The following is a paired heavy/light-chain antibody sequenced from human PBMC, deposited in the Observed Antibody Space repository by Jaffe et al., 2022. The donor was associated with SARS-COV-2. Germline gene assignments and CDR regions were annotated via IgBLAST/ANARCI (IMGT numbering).Heavy chain of an antibody. CDR3: AREGRGNWLDALDI. J-gene: IGHJ3*02. CDR1: GFAFRTYD. D-gene: IGHD3-9*01. V-gene: IGHV3-13*01. Sequence: EVQLVESGGGLVQPGGSLRLSCAASGFAFRTYDMHWVRQAPGKGLEWVSAIGRGGDTYYAGSVKGRFTISREDAKNSLYLQMNSLRAGDTAVYYCAREGRGNWLDALDIWGQGTMVTVSS. CDR2: IGRGGDT.
Light chain of an antibody. CDR2: WAS. J-gene: IGKJ4*01. CDR3: QQYYSIPVT. CDR1: QSVLYSSNNNNN. Sequence: DIVMTQSPDSLAVSLGERATINCKSSQSVLYSSNNNNNLAWYQQKPGQPPKLLIYWASTRESGVPDRFMGSGSGTDFTLTINSLQAEDVAVYYCQQYYSIPVTFGGGTKVEIK. V-gene: IGKV4-1*01.